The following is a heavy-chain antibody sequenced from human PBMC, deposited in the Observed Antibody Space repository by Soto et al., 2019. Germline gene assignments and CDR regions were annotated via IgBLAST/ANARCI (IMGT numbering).Heavy chain of an antibody. Sequence: GGSLRLSCAASGFTFSNAGMSWVRQAPGKGLEWVGRIKSKTGGGTTDYAAPVKGRFTISRDDSKNTLYLQMNSLKTEDTAVYYCTTDLGSYSAFDIWGQGTMVTVSS. D-gene: IGHD1-26*01. CDR3: TTDLGSYSAFDI. J-gene: IGHJ3*02. CDR1: GFTFSNAG. CDR2: IKSKTGGGTT. V-gene: IGHV3-15*01.